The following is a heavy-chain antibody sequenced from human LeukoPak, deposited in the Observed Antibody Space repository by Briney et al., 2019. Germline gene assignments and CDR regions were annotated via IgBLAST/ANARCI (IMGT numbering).Heavy chain of an antibody. CDR2: IYTSGST. D-gene: IGHD2-2*01. CDR1: GGSISSGSYY. CDR3: ARERVVVPAASYYYYMDV. V-gene: IGHV4-61*02. Sequence: PSQTLSLTCTVSGGSISSGSYYWSWIRQPAGKGLEWIGRIYTSGSTNYNPSLKSRVTISVDTSKNQFSLKLSSVTAADTAVYYCARERVVVPAASYYYYMDVWGKGTTVTVSS. J-gene: IGHJ6*03.